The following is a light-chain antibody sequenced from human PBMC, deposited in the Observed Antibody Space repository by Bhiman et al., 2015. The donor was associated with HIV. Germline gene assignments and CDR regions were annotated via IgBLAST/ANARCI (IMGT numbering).Light chain of an antibody. Sequence: QSALTQPASVSGSPGQSITISCTGTSSDVGGYNYVSWYQQHPGKAPKLMIYEVTKRPSGVSNRFSGSKSGNTASLTISGLQAEDEADYYCFSYAGSSINWVFGGGTKLTVL. V-gene: IGLV2-23*02. CDR2: EVT. CDR3: FSYAGSSINWV. J-gene: IGLJ3*02. CDR1: SSDVGGYNY.